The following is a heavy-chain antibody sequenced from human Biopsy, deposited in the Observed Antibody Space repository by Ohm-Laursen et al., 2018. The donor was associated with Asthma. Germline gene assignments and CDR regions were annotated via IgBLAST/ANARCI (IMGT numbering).Heavy chain of an antibody. D-gene: IGHD2-2*01. CDR2: INSFFGTT. J-gene: IGHJ4*02. V-gene: IGHV1-69*13. Sequence: GASVKVSCKSLGGTFNTYVIGWVRPAPGQGLEWMGGINSFFGTTTYPQKFQDRVTITADDSTSTVYMELSSLRSEDTAVYYCARKAGSCISRTCYSLDFWGQGTLVTVSS. CDR3: ARKAGSCISRTCYSLDF. CDR1: GGTFNTYV.